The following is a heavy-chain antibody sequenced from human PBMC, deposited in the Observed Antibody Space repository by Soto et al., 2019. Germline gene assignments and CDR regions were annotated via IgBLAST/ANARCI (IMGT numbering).Heavy chain of an antibody. CDR3: ARDLDYSRDYYYYYGMDV. CDR2: ISYDGSNK. V-gene: IGHV3-30-3*01. J-gene: IGHJ6*02. D-gene: IGHD4-4*01. Sequence: QVQLVESGGGVVQPGRSLRLSCAASGFTFSSYAMHWVRQAPGKGLGWVAVISYDGSNKYYADSVKGRFTISRDNSKNTLYLQMNSLRAEDTAVYYCARDLDYSRDYYYYYGMDVWGQGTTVTVSS. CDR1: GFTFSSYA.